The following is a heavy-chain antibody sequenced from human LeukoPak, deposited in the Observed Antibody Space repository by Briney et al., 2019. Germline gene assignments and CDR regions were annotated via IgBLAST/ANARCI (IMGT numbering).Heavy chain of an antibody. CDR3: AGDRSLRGGSGSGY. D-gene: IGHD3-10*01. J-gene: IGHJ4*02. CDR2: INPSGGST. CDR1: GYTFTSYY. V-gene: IGHV1-46*01. Sequence: ASVKVSCKASGYTFTSYYMHWVRQAPGQGLEWMGIINPSGGSTSYAQKFQGRVTMTRDMSTSTAYMELSRLRSDDTAVYYCAGDRSLRGGSGSGYWGQGTLVTVSS.